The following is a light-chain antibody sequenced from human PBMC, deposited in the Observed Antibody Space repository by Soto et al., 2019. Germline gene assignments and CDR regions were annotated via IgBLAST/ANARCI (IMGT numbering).Light chain of an antibody. CDR3: QLDSMLLIP. V-gene: IGKV3-15*01. CDR2: GIS. CDR1: QSVNSN. Sequence: EMVMTQSPSILSATTGESATLSCRASQSVNSNYLAWYQQHPGQPPRLLIYGISTRATGIPARFSGSGSGTEFSLTISSLQSEDFAVYYCQLDSMLLIPFCQGTRLEI. J-gene: IGKJ5*01.